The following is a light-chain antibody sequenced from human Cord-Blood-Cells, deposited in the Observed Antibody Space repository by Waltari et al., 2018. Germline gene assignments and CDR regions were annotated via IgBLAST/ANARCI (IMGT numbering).Light chain of an antibody. J-gene: IGKJ2*01. CDR1: QSSCNY. V-gene: IGKV1-39*01. Sequence: DIQMSQYRSSLSASVGDRVPITSRASQSSCNYLNWYQQRPGKAPKFLIYAASSLQSGVPSRFSGSGSGTDFTLTISSLQPEDFATYYCQQSYSTPHTFGQGTKLEIK. CDR2: AAS. CDR3: QQSYSTPHT.